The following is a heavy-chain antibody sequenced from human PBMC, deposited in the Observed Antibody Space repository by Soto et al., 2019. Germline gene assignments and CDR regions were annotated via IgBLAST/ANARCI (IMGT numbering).Heavy chain of an antibody. J-gene: IGHJ6*02. Sequence: SATLSLTCSVSGGSIVSHYWNWFRQSPGKGLEWLGYIYYSGSTNYNPSLKSRVSISVDTSKNQFSLKLTSVTAADTAVYYCARYSSSTPLYGMDVWGPGTTVT. CDR3: ARYSSSTPLYGMDV. CDR2: IYYSGST. CDR1: GGSIVSHY. D-gene: IGHD6-6*01. V-gene: IGHV4-59*11.